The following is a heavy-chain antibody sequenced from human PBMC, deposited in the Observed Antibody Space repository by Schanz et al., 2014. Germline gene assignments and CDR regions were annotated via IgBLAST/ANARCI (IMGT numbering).Heavy chain of an antibody. J-gene: IGHJ5*02. CDR1: GFTFSAYT. V-gene: IGHV3-74*01. D-gene: IGHD4-4*01. Sequence: EVQLVESGGGLVKPGGSLRLSCAASGFTFSAYTMNWIRQAPGKGLEWVSRINNDGSSTSYAASVKGRFTISRDNAKNTLYLQMNSLRAEDTAVYYCARDYSNYAYNWFDPWGQGTLVTVSS. CDR2: INNDGSST. CDR3: ARDYSNYAYNWFDP.